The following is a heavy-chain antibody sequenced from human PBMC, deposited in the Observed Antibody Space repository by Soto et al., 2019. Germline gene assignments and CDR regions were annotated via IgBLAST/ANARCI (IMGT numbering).Heavy chain of an antibody. D-gene: IGHD1-26*01. CDR3: SRALPSGSYGY. Sequence: GASVKVSCKASGYTFTSYYMHWVRQAPGQGLEWMGIIDPSGGSTSYAQKFQGRVTMTRDTSTSTVYMEVSSLRSDDTAVYYCSRALPSGSYGYWGQGTLVTVS. V-gene: IGHV1-46*03. CDR1: GYTFTSYY. J-gene: IGHJ4*02. CDR2: IDPSGGST.